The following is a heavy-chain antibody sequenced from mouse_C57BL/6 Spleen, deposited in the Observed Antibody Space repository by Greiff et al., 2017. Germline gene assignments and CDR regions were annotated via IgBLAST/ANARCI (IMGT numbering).Heavy chain of an antibody. Sequence: VQLQQPGAELVRPGSSVKLSCKASGYTFTSYWMDWVKQRPGQGLEWIGNISPSDSETHYNQMFKDKATLTVDNSASTAYMQLSSLTSEDSAVYDGARSGMQYFEVWGTGTTVTVSA. CDR2: ISPSDSET. D-gene: IGHD1-3*01. J-gene: IGHJ1*03. CDR3: ARSGMQYFEV. V-gene: IGHV1-61*01. CDR1: GYTFTSYW.